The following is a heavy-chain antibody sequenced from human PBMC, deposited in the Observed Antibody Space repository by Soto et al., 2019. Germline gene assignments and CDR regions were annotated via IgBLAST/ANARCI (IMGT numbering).Heavy chain of an antibody. CDR1: GGAISSSSYY. J-gene: IGHJ6*03. D-gene: IGHD3-9*01. Sequence: SDTLSLTFTVSGGAISSSSYYWCWILQPPGKGLEWIGSIYYSGSTYYNPSLKSRVTISVDTSKNQFSLKLSSVTAADTAVYYCARQPGGIDSADFYYYYYVDVWGKGTTFTVSS. CDR2: IYYSGST. V-gene: IGHV4-39*01. CDR3: ARQPGGIDSADFYYYYYVDV.